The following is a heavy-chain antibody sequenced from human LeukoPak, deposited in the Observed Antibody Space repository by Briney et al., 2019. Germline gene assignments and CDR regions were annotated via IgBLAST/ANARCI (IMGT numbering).Heavy chain of an antibody. Sequence: SETLSLTCTVSGGSISSSSYYWGWIRQPPGKGLEWIGSIYHSGSTYYNPSLKSRVTISVDTSKNQFSLKLSSVTAADTAVYYCARSRGGYCSSTSCYTGGINWFDPWGQGTLVTVSS. V-gene: IGHV4-39*07. CDR3: ARSRGGYCSSTSCYTGGINWFDP. J-gene: IGHJ5*02. CDR1: GGSISSSSYY. CDR2: IYHSGST. D-gene: IGHD2-2*02.